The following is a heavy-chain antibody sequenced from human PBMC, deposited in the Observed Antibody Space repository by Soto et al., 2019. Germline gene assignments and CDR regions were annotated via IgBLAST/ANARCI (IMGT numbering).Heavy chain of an antibody. D-gene: IGHD4-4*01. CDR3: ARDRSGRYSNSYGMDV. CDR2: ISYDGSNK. CDR1: GFTFSSYA. V-gene: IGHV3-30-3*01. J-gene: IGHJ6*02. Sequence: GVSLRLSCAASGFTFSSYAMHWVRQAPGKGLEWVAVISYDGSNKYYADSVKGRFTISRDNSKNTLYLQMNSLRAEDTAVYYCARDRSGRYSNSYGMDVWGQGTTVTVSS.